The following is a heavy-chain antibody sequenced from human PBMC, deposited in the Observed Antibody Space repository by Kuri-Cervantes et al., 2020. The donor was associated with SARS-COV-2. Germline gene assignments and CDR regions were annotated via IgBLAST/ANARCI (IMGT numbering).Heavy chain of an antibody. CDR3: ARGGVWSSSSAEYFQH. J-gene: IGHJ1*01. Sequence: ASGKVSCKVSGYTLTELSMHWVRQAPGKGLEWMGGFDPEDGETIYARKFQGRVTMTEDTSTDTAYMELSSLRSEDTAVYYCARGGVWSSSSAEYFQHWGQGTLVTVSS. D-gene: IGHD6-6*01. V-gene: IGHV1-24*01. CDR1: GYTLTELS. CDR2: FDPEDGET.